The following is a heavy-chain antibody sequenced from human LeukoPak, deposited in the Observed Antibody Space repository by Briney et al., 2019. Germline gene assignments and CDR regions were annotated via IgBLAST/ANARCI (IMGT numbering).Heavy chain of an antibody. CDR2: IYYSGST. Sequence: PSETLSLTCTVPGGSISSSSYYWGWIRQPPGKGLEWIGSIYYSGSTYYNPSLKSRVTISVDTSKNQFSLKLSSVTAADTAVYYCARHPALWFGEPLDYWGQGTLVTVSS. D-gene: IGHD3-10*01. J-gene: IGHJ4*02. V-gene: IGHV4-39*01. CDR1: GGSISSSSYY. CDR3: ARHPALWFGEPLDY.